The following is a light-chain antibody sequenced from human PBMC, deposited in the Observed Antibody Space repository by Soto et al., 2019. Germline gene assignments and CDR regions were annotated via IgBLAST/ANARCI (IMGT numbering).Light chain of an antibody. CDR3: QQHSNWPPIT. J-gene: IGKJ5*01. CDR1: QSVSSY. Sequence: EIVLTQSPATLSLSPGERSTLSCMASQSVSSYLAWYQQKPGQAPRLLIYDASNRATGIPARFSGSGSGTDFTLTISSLEPEDFAVYYCQQHSNWPPITVGQGTRLDIK. CDR2: DAS. V-gene: IGKV3-11*01.